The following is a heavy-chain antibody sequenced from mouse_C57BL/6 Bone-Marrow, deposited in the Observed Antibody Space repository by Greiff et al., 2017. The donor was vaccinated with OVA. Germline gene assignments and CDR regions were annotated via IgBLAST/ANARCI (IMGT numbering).Heavy chain of an antibody. Sequence: EVKLVESGGGLVKPGGSLKLSCAASGFTFSSYAMSWVRQTPEKRLEWVATISDGRSYTYYPDNVKGRFTISRDNAKNNLYLQMSHLKSEDTAMYYCARDWSIFAYWGQGTLVTVSA. CDR2: ISDGRSYT. D-gene: IGHD2-10*02. J-gene: IGHJ3*01. CDR1: GFTFSSYA. CDR3: ARDWSIFAY. V-gene: IGHV5-4*01.